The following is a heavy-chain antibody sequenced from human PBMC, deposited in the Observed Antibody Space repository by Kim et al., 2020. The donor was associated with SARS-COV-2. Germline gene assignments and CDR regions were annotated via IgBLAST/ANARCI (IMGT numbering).Heavy chain of an antibody. D-gene: IGHD1-26*01. Sequence: NKYYAESVKGRVTISRDNSKNTLYLQMNSLGAEETAVYYCARDRRGSPDYWGQGTLVTVSS. CDR2: NK. V-gene: IGHV3-30*01. CDR3: ARDRRGSPDY. J-gene: IGHJ4*02.